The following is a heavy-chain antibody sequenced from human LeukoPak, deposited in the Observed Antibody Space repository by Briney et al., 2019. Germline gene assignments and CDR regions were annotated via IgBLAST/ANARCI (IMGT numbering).Heavy chain of an antibody. V-gene: IGHV3-74*01. CDR1: GFTFSSYW. D-gene: IGHD3-10*01. Sequence: PGGSLRLSCAASGFTFSSYWMHWVRQAPGKGLVWVSRINSDGSSTSYADSVKGRFTISRDSAKNTLYLQMNSLRAEDTAVYYCAKDSGIHNYYGSGAYYYYGMDVWGQGTTVTVSS. CDR3: AKDSGIHNYYGSGAYYYYGMDV. J-gene: IGHJ6*02. CDR2: INSDGSST.